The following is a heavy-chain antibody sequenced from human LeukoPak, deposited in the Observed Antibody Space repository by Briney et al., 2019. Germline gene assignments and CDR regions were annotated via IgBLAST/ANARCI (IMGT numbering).Heavy chain of an antibody. D-gene: IGHD6-13*01. CDR2: INPNSGGT. J-gene: IGHJ2*01. Sequence: ASVKVSCKASEYTFTNYDINWVRQAPGQGLEWMGWINPNSGGTNYAQNFQGRVTMTRDTSISTAYMELTRLRSDDTAVYYCARDSSSWSLFWYFDLWGRGTLVTVSS. CDR3: ARDSSSWSLFWYFDL. V-gene: IGHV1-2*02. CDR1: EYTFTNYD.